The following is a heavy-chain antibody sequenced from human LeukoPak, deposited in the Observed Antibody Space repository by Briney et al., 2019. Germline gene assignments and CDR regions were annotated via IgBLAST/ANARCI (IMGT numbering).Heavy chain of an antibody. J-gene: IGHJ4*02. Sequence: GGSLRLSCAASGFTFDDYAMHWVRQAPGKGLEWVSGISWNSGSIGYADSVKGRFTISRDNAKNSLYLQMNSLRAEDTALYYCAKNLYSSGWYAYWGQGTLVTVSS. D-gene: IGHD6-19*01. CDR3: AKNLYSSGWYAY. V-gene: IGHV3-9*01. CDR2: ISWNSGSI. CDR1: GFTFDDYA.